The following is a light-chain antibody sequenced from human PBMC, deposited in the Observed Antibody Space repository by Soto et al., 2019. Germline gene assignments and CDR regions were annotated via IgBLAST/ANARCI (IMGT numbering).Light chain of an antibody. CDR2: EVS. CDR3: SSYTSSRTYV. Sequence: QSVLTQPASVSGSPGQSITISCTGTSSDVSRYNYVSWYQQHPGKVPKLMIYEVSNRPSGVSNRFSGSKSGNTASLTISGLQAEDEADYYCSSYTSSRTYVFGTGTKVTVL. CDR1: SSDVSRYNY. V-gene: IGLV2-14*01. J-gene: IGLJ1*01.